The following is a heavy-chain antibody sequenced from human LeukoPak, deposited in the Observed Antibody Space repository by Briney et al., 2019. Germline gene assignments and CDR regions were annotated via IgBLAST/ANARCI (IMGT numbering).Heavy chain of an antibody. CDR3: ARGSPIAAASCFDY. CDR2: INPISGGT. Sequence: ASVKVSCKASGYTFTGYYMHWVRQASGQGLEWMRWINPISGGTKYAQKFQGRVTMTRDTSISTAYMELSRLRSDDTAVYYWARGSPIAAASCFDYWGQGTLVTVSS. V-gene: IGHV1-2*02. J-gene: IGHJ4*02. D-gene: IGHD6-13*01. CDR1: GYTFTGYY.